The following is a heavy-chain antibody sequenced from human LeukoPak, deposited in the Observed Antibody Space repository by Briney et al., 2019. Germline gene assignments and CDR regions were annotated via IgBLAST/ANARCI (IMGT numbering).Heavy chain of an antibody. CDR2: IDHGVNI. D-gene: IGHD4-17*01. J-gene: IGHJ4*02. CDR3: ARVPVTHFDY. CDR1: CYSISRGYY. Sequence: SETLSLTCAVSCYSISRGYYWGWIRQPPGKGLEWVASIDHGVNIYYNPSLKTRVTISIDTSKNQCSLRLSSVTPADTAVYYCARVPVTHFDYWGQGTLVTVSS. V-gene: IGHV4-38-2*01.